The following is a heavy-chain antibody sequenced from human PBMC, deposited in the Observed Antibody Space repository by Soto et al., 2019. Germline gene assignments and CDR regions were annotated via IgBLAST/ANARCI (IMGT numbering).Heavy chain of an antibody. CDR1: GFTFSSYG. D-gene: IGHD6-19*01. CDR3: AKIMGIAVAGTPYFDY. Sequence: PGGSLRLSCAASGFTFSSYGMHWVRQAPGKGLEWVAVISYDGSNKYYADSVKGRFTISRDNSKNTLYLQMNSLRAEDTAVYYCAKIMGIAVAGTPYFDYWGQGTLVTVSS. J-gene: IGHJ4*02. V-gene: IGHV3-30*18. CDR2: ISYDGSNK.